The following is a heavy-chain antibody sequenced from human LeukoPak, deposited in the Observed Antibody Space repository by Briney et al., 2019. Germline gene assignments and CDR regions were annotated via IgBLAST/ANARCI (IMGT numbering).Heavy chain of an antibody. Sequence: GGSLRLSCAASGFTFSSYPMHWVRQAPGKGLEYVSAISSNGGSTYYANSVKGRFTISRDNSKNTLYLQMNSLRAEDTAVYYCAKDIKVVPAARFWYYYGMDVWGQGTTVTVSS. CDR1: GFTFSSYP. CDR2: ISSNGGST. CDR3: AKDIKVVPAARFWYYYGMDV. D-gene: IGHD2-2*01. V-gene: IGHV3-64*01. J-gene: IGHJ6*02.